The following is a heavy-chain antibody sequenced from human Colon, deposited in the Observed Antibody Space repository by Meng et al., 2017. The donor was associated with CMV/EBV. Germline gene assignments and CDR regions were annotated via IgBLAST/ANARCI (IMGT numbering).Heavy chain of an antibody. CDR1: GFNFNNAW. D-gene: IGHD3-3*01. J-gene: IGHJ4*02. CDR2: IKPTTDGGAT. Sequence: SCEGSGFNFNNAWMNWCRQAPGKGLEWVGRIKPTTDGGATDYATPVNDRFTIFRDDSKATVSLQMNSLKIEDTAVYYCITGADMSGHWGQGTLVTVSS. CDR3: ITGADMSGH. V-gene: IGHV3-15*07.